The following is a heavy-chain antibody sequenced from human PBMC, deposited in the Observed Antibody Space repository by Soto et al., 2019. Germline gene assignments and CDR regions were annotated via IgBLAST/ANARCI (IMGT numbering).Heavy chain of an antibody. CDR1: GFTFSSYA. Sequence: GGSLRLSCAASGFTFSSYAMSWVRQAPGKGLEWVSAISGSGGSTYYADSVKGRFTISRDNSKNTLYLQMNSLRAEDTAVYYCAKPVYDLVRGSYRSEFDYWGQGTLVTVSS. CDR3: AKPVYDLVRGSYRSEFDY. J-gene: IGHJ4*02. CDR2: ISGSGGST. V-gene: IGHV3-23*01. D-gene: IGHD3-16*02.